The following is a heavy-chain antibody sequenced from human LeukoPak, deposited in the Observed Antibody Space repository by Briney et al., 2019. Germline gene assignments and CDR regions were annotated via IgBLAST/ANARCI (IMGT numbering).Heavy chain of an antibody. CDR2: ISYDGSNK. Sequence: GRSLRLSCAASGFTFSSYAMHWVRQAPGKGLEWVAVISYDGSNKYYADSVKGRFTISRDNSKNTLYLQMNSLRAEDTAVYYRAREKEQGGFDYWGQGTLVTVSS. D-gene: IGHD3-16*01. V-gene: IGHV3-30-3*01. CDR1: GFTFSSYA. J-gene: IGHJ4*02. CDR3: AREKEQGGFDY.